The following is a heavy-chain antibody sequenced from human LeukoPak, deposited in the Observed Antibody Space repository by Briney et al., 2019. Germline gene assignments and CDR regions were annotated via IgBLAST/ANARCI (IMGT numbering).Heavy chain of an antibody. CDR3: ARSSYYGSGREAFDI. Sequence: GGSLRLSCAASGFTFSTYAMSWVRLAPGKGLERVSAISANGGSTFYADSVKSRFTISRDNAKNSLYLQMNSLRAEDTAVYYCARSSYYGSGREAFDIWGQGTMVTVSS. D-gene: IGHD3-10*01. V-gene: IGHV3-23*01. CDR2: ISANGGST. J-gene: IGHJ3*02. CDR1: GFTFSTYA.